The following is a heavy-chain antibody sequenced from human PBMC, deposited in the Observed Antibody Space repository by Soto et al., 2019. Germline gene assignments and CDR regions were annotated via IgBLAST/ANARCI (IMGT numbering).Heavy chain of an antibody. V-gene: IGHV5-10-1*03. J-gene: IGHJ4*02. CDR3: ARLWERGRGVDC. CDR2: IDPSDSYT. D-gene: IGHD3-16*01. CDR1: GYSFTSYW. Sequence: EVQLVQSGAEVKKPGDSLRISCKGSGYSFTSYWISWVRQMPGKGLEWMGRIDPSDSYTNYSTSFQGHVAIPTDKSISTAYLQWSSVKASDTAMYYCARLWERGRGVDCRGQGSLVTVCS.